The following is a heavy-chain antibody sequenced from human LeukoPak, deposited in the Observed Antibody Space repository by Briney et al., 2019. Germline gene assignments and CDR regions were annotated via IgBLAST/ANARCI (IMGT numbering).Heavy chain of an antibody. V-gene: IGHV4-30-4*01. D-gene: IGHD6-13*01. CDR1: GDSISSGNY. J-gene: IGHJ4*02. Sequence: SETLSLTCTVSGDSISSGNYWSWIRQPPGKGLEWIGYIYYSGSTYYNPSLKSRVTISVDTSKNQFSLKLSSVTAADTAVYYCARFVAAAGPADYWGQGTLVTVSS. CDR3: ARFVAAAGPADY. CDR2: IYYSGST.